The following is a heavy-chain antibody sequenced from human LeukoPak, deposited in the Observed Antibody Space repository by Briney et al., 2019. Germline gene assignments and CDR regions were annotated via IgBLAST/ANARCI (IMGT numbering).Heavy chain of an antibody. Sequence: GALRPSWAASGFTLRKYWMKLVRQASGEGLGWGANIKQDGSEKNSVDSVKGRFTISKDNAKNSLYLHMNSLRAEDTAVYYCARDSGIIVGATGDIDYWGQGTLVTVSS. J-gene: IGHJ4*02. CDR2: IKQDGSEK. CDR1: GFTLRKYW. V-gene: IGHV3-7*01. CDR3: ARDSGIIVGATGDIDY. D-gene: IGHD1-26*01.